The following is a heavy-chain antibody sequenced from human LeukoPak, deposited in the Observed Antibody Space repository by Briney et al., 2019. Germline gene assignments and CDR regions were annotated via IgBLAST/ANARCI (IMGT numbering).Heavy chain of an antibody. CDR2: INAGNGNT. J-gene: IGHJ4*02. CDR1: GYTFTIYA. D-gene: IGHD3-10*01. Sequence: ASVKVSCKASGYTFTIYAMHWVRQAPGQRLEWMGWINAGNGNTKYSQKFQGRVTITRDTSASTAYMELSSLRSEDTAVYYCARDSSGSYSLDYWGQGTLVTVSS. CDR3: ARDSSGSYSLDY. V-gene: IGHV1-3*01.